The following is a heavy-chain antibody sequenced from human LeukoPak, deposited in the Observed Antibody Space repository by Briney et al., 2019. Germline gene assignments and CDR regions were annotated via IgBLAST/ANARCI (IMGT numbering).Heavy chain of an antibody. CDR3: ARGFGSGNYYYGWFDP. Sequence: SETLSLTCTVSGGSISSGDYHWNWIRQPPGKGLEWIGFIHDSGSTLYNPSLKSRLIISRDVSRNQFSLQLTSVTAADTAVYYCARGFGSGNYYYGWFDPWGQGALVTVSS. V-gene: IGHV4-30-4*01. CDR2: IHDSGST. CDR1: GGSISSGDYH. D-gene: IGHD3-10*01. J-gene: IGHJ5*02.